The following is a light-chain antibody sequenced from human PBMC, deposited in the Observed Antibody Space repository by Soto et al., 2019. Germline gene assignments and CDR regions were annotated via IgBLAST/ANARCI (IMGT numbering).Light chain of an antibody. CDR3: AAWDDGLNGPVV. Sequence: QSVLTQPPSASGTPGQRVTISCSGSSSNIGSNTVNWYQQLPGRAPKLLIYSNNQRPSGVPDRFSGSKSGTSASLAISGLQSDDEADYYCAAWDDGLNGPVVFGGGTKLTVL. CDR1: SSNIGSNT. CDR2: SNN. V-gene: IGLV1-44*01. J-gene: IGLJ2*01.